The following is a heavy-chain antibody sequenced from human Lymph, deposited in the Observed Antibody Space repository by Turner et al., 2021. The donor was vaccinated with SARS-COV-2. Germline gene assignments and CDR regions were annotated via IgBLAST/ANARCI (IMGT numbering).Heavy chain of an antibody. CDR3: ARDIPTTADYFDY. Sequence: EVQLVESGGGLVKPGGSLRLSCAVSGFTFSTYSMNWVRQAPGKGLEWISSISSSSSYIYYADSVKGRFTISRDDAKNSLYLQMNSLRAEDTAVYFCARDIPTTADYFDYWGQGTLVTVSS. D-gene: IGHD4-17*01. V-gene: IGHV3-21*01. CDR2: ISSSSSYI. CDR1: GFTFSTYS. J-gene: IGHJ4*02.